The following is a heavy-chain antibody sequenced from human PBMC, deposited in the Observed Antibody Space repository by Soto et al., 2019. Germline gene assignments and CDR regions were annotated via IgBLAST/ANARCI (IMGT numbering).Heavy chain of an antibody. D-gene: IGHD6-19*01. CDR1: GGSISSPGYY. CDR3: ARDRGYSSGWYLAV. Sequence: SETLSLTCAVSGGSISSPGYYWTWIRRHPGKGLEWIGYIYYSGGTSYNPSLNSRLAISVDTSKNHFSLKLSSVTAADTAVYYCARDRGYSSGWYLAVWGQGTPVTVSS. J-gene: IGHJ6*02. CDR2: IYYSGGT. V-gene: IGHV4-31*11.